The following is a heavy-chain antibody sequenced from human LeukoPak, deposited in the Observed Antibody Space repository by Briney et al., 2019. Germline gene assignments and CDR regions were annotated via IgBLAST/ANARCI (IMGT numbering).Heavy chain of an antibody. V-gene: IGHV1-8*01. CDR2: MNPNSGNT. CDR3: ARGGCSGGSCYSDGDFDY. CDR1: GYTFTSYD. D-gene: IGHD2-15*01. J-gene: IGHJ4*02. Sequence: ASVKVSCKASGYTFTSYDINWVRQATGQGLEWMGWMNPNSGNTGYAQKFQGRVTMTRNTSISTAYMELSSLRSEDTAVYYCARGGCSGGSCYSDGDFDYWGQGTLVAVSS.